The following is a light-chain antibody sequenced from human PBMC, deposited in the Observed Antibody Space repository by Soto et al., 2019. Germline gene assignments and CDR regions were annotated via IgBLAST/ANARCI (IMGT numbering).Light chain of an antibody. CDR2: DAS. V-gene: IGKV3-11*01. CDR1: QSVGSY. CDR3: QQRYNWPPLT. Sequence: EIVLTQSPATLSMSPGERATLSCRASQSVGSYLAWYQQKPGQAPRLLIYDASSRATSIPARFSGSGSGTDFTLTISSLEPEDFALYYCQQRYNWPPLTFGGGTKVEIK. J-gene: IGKJ4*01.